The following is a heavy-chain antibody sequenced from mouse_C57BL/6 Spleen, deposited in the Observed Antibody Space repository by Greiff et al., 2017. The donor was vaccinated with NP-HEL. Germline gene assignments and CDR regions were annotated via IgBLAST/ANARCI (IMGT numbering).Heavy chain of an antibody. CDR3: ARNYGSKGAWFAY. D-gene: IGHD1-1*01. CDR2: ISSGSSTI. CDR1: GFTFSDYG. Sequence: EVQGVESGGGLVKPGGSLTLSCAASGFTFSDYGMHWVRQAPEKGLEWVAYISSGSSTIYYADTVKGRFTISRDNANNTLFLQMTSLRSEDTAMYYCARNYGSKGAWFAYWGQGTLVTVSA. J-gene: IGHJ3*01. V-gene: IGHV5-17*01.